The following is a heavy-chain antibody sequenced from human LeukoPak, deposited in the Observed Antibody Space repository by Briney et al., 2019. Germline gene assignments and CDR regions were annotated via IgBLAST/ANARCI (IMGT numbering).Heavy chain of an antibody. CDR3: AGTLVDIVVVAFDI. Sequence: PSETLSLTCAVSGYSISSGYYWGWIRQPPGKGLEWIGSIYHSGSTYYNPSLKSRVTISVDTSKNQFSLKLSSVTAADTAVYYCAGTLVDIVVVAFDIWGQGTMVTVSS. V-gene: IGHV4-38-2*01. CDR1: GYSISSGYY. J-gene: IGHJ3*02. D-gene: IGHD2-21*01. CDR2: IYHSGST.